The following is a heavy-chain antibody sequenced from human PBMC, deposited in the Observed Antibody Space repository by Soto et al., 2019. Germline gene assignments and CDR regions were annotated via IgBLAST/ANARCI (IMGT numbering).Heavy chain of an antibody. CDR2: ISYDGSNK. D-gene: IGHD5-12*01. J-gene: IGHJ6*02. Sequence: PGGSLRLSCVASGFTFSSYGMHWVRQAPGKGLEWVAIISYDGSNKYYADSVKGRFTISRDNSKNTLYLQMNSLRAEDTAVYYCAKDNSGGYSGPYGMDVWGQGTTVTVSS. V-gene: IGHV3-30*18. CDR1: GFTFSSYG. CDR3: AKDNSGGYSGPYGMDV.